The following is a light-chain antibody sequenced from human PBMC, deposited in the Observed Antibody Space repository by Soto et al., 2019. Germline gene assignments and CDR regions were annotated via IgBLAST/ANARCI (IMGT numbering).Light chain of an antibody. CDR1: SSDVGGYNY. Sequence: QSALTQPASGSGSPGQSITISSNGTSSDVGGYNYVSWYQQHPGKAPKLMIYDVSNRPSGVSNRFSGSKSGNTASLTISWLQAEDEADYYCSSYTSSPYVFGTGTKVTVL. V-gene: IGLV2-14*01. J-gene: IGLJ1*01. CDR2: DVS. CDR3: SSYTSSPYV.